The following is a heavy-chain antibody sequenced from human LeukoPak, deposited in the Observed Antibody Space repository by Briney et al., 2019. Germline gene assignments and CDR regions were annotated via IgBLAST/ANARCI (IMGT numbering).Heavy chain of an antibody. CDR1: GGSISSGGYS. CDR2: IYHSGST. J-gene: IGHJ5*02. V-gene: IGHV4-30-2*01. Sequence: PSETLSLTCAVSGGSISSGGYSWSWIRQPPGKGLAWIGYIYHSGSTYYNPSLKSRVTVSVDRSKNQFSLKLSSVTAADTAVYYCARSRITMVRGAPNWFDPWGQGTLVTVSS. D-gene: IGHD3-10*01. CDR3: ARSRITMVRGAPNWFDP.